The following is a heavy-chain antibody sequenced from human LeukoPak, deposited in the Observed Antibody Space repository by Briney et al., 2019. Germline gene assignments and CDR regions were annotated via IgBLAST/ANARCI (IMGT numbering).Heavy chain of an antibody. Sequence: MSGGSLRLSCAPSGFTFSSYSMNWVRQAPGKGLEWVSSISSSSSYIYYADSVKGRFTISRDNAKNSLYLQMNSLRAEDTAVYYCARDYYDSSGYYSYWGQGTLVTVSS. CDR1: GFTFSSYS. CDR3: ARDYYDSSGYYSY. J-gene: IGHJ4*02. D-gene: IGHD3-22*01. V-gene: IGHV3-21*01. CDR2: ISSSSSYI.